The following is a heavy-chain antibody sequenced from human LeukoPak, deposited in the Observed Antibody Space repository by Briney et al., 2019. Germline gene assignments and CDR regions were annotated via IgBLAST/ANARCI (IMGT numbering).Heavy chain of an antibody. V-gene: IGHV4-34*01. Sequence: SETLSLTCAVSGGSFSGYYWSWIRQPPGKGLEWIGEINHSGSTNYTPSLKSRVTISVDTSKSQFSLKLSSVTAADTAVYYCARGGSGWYASYNWFDPWGQGTLVTVSS. CDR1: GGSFSGYY. D-gene: IGHD6-19*01. CDR3: ARGGSGWYASYNWFDP. J-gene: IGHJ5*02. CDR2: INHSGST.